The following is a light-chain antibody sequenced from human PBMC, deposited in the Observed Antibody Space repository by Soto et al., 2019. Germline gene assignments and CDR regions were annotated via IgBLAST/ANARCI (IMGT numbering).Light chain of an antibody. Sequence: ENVFAPSPGTPSFSPGEKTTPSRRARQRVSSKHLAWYPHKTGPAPRLLIYGASSRATGIPDRFSGSGFGTDFTLTISRLEPEDFAVYYCQHYGGSPRTFGQGTKVDIK. CDR3: QHYGGSPRT. CDR1: QRVSSKH. V-gene: IGKV3-20*01. CDR2: GAS. J-gene: IGKJ1*01.